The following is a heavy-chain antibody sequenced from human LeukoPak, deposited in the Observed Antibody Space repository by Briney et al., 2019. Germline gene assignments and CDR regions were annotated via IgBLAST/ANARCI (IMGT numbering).Heavy chain of an antibody. CDR2: ISRSGTET. J-gene: IGHJ4*02. CDR3: AKKSPDSSGNPAYD. V-gene: IGHV3-23*01. D-gene: IGHD4-23*01. Sequence: GGSLSLSCAGAGFTFSNYGMSWVRQAPGQGLEWGSVISRSGTETYHADSVRGRFTISRDNAKNTLYLQMNSLRAEDTAVYYCAKKSPDSSGNPAYDWGQGTLVTVSS. CDR1: GFTFSNYG.